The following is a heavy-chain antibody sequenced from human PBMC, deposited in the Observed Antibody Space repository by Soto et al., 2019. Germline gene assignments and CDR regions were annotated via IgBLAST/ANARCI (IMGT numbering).Heavy chain of an antibody. CDR2: INHNGST. Sequence: SETLSLTCAVYGGSFSGYYCSWIRQPPGKGLEWIGEINHNGSTNYNPSLKSRVTISVDTSKNQFSLKLSSVTAADTAVYYCASLGYDSSGYYWDYWGQGTLVTVSS. V-gene: IGHV4-34*01. D-gene: IGHD3-22*01. CDR1: GGSFSGYY. CDR3: ASLGYDSSGYYWDY. J-gene: IGHJ4*02.